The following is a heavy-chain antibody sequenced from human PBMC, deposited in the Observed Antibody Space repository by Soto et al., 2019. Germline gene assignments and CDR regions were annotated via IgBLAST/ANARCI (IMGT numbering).Heavy chain of an antibody. Sequence: GGSLKISCKGSGYSFTSYWVGWVRPMPRKGPGWLGIIYPGDSDTRYSPSFQGQVTISADKSISTAYLQWSSLKASDTAMYYCAGGGVRGVITRTRDYYGMDVWGQGTTVTVSS. CDR2: IYPGDSDT. CDR3: AGGGVRGVITRTRDYYGMDV. D-gene: IGHD3-10*01. V-gene: IGHV5-51*01. J-gene: IGHJ6*02. CDR1: GYSFTSYW.